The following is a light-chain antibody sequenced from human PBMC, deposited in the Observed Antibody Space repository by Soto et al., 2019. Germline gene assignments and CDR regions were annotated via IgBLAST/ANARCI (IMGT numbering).Light chain of an antibody. CDR3: ATWDDSLNGPV. J-gene: IGLJ3*02. CDR1: SSNLGDNT. CDR2: RNN. Sequence: QSVLTQPPSASGTPGQRVTLSCSGSSSNLGDNTVNWYQQLPGTAPKLLIYRNNRRPSEVPDRFSGSKSGTSASLAISGLPSDDEADYYCATWDDSLNGPVFGGGTKLTVL. V-gene: IGLV1-44*01.